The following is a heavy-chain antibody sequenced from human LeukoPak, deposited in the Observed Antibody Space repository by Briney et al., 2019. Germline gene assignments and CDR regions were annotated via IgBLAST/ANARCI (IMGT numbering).Heavy chain of an antibody. CDR2: IYSSGSI. J-gene: IGHJ4*02. D-gene: IGHD3-22*01. Sequence: SETLSLTSTVSGGCISSYYRSWIRQPPGKGLEWIGYIYSSGSINYNPSLKSRVTMSVDTSKNQFSLRLSSVTAADTAVYYCARQAYYYDSSGYYYDYWGQGTLVTVSS. CDR3: ARQAYYYDSSGYYYDY. CDR1: GGCISSYY. V-gene: IGHV4-4*09.